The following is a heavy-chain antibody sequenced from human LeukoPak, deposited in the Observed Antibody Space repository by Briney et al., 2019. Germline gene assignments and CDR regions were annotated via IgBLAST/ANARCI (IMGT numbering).Heavy chain of an antibody. V-gene: IGHV4-59*08. CDR1: GGSISSYY. J-gene: IGHJ4*02. CDR3: ARRHSRGWYNHFDY. D-gene: IGHD6-19*01. Sequence: SSETLSLTCTVSGGSISSYYWTWIRQTPGKGLEWIGYIYNSGSTTYNPSLKSRVTISGDTSKNQFSLKLTSVTAADTAVYYCARRHSRGWYNHFDYWGQGTLVTVSS. CDR2: IYNSGST.